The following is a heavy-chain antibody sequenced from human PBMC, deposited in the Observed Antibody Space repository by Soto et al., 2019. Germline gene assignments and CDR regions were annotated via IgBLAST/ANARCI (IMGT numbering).Heavy chain of an antibody. D-gene: IGHD2-15*01. J-gene: IGHJ4*02. CDR1: GFIFSEST. CDR2: VSTSGRST. V-gene: IGHV3-64D*06. CDR3: VKQAHGLDGVAFDY. Sequence: GGSLRLSCSASGFIFSESTIYWVRQVPGKGLEAISAVSTSGRSTYYADSVKDRFTISRDNSKNTLFLQMGSPRPEDTAIYYCVKQAHGLDGVAFDYWGQGTQVTVSS.